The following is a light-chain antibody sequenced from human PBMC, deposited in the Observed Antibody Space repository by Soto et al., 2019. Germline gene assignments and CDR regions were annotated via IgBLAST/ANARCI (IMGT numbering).Light chain of an antibody. Sequence: EIVLTQSPGTLSLSPGERATLSCRASQRVSNNYLAWYQQKPGQAPRLLIYGASNRATGIPDRFSGGGSGTDFTLTISRLEPEDFAVYYCQQFSSYPLTFGGGTKVDI. CDR3: QQFSSYPLT. J-gene: IGKJ4*01. CDR2: GAS. V-gene: IGKV3-20*01. CDR1: QRVSNNY.